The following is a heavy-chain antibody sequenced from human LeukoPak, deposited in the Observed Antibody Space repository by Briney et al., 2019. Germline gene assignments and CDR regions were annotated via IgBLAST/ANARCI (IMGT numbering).Heavy chain of an antibody. CDR2: ISSGSSYI. Sequence: PGGSLRLSRAASGLTLSSYSMNWVRQAPGKGLEWVSSISSGSSYIYNAASVKGRFTISRDNAKNSMYLQMNSLRAEDTAVYYCARELTAAGPDFWGQGTLVTVSS. D-gene: IGHD6-13*01. V-gene: IGHV3-21*06. J-gene: IGHJ4*02. CDR3: ARELTAAGPDF. CDR1: GLTLSSYS.